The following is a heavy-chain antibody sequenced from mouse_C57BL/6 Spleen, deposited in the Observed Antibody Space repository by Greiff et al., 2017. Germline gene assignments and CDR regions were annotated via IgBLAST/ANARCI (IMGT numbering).Heavy chain of an antibody. Sequence: EVNVVESGGGLVQPGGSMKLSCVASGFTFSNYWMNWVRQSPEKGLEWVAQIRLKSDNYATHYAESVKGRFTISRADSKSSVYLQMNNLRAKDTGIYYCTEGDGDYWGQGTTLTVSS. CDR1: GFTFSNYW. CDR2: IRLKSDNYAT. J-gene: IGHJ2*01. D-gene: IGHD3-3*01. CDR3: TEGDGDY. V-gene: IGHV6-3*01.